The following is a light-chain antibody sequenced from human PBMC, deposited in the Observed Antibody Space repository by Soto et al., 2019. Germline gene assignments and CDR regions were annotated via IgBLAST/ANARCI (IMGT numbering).Light chain of an antibody. J-gene: IGKJ3*01. V-gene: IGKV1-33*01. CDR2: DAS. Sequence: DIQMTQSPSSLSASVGDRVTITCQASQDISNYLNWYQQKPGKAPKLLIYDASNLETGVPSRFSGSGSGTDVTFTISSLQPEDIATYYCQQYDNLPRTCGPGTKVDIK. CDR3: QQYDNLPRT. CDR1: QDISNY.